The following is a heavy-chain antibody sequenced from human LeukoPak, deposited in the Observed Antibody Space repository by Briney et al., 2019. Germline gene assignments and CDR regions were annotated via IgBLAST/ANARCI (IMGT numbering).Heavy chain of an antibody. Sequence: PSVTLSLTCTVSGGSISSGSFYWNWIRQPAGKGLEWIGRIYTSGSTNYNPSLKSRGTISVDTSKNQFSLKLSSVTAADTAVYYCARASRYCTGSSCYHWLDPWGQGTLVTVSS. V-gene: IGHV4-61*02. CDR2: IYTSGST. D-gene: IGHD2-15*01. CDR3: ARASRYCTGSSCYHWLDP. CDR1: GGSISSGSFY. J-gene: IGHJ5*02.